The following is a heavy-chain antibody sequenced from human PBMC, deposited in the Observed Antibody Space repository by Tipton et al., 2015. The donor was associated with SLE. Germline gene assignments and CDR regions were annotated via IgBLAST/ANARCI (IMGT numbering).Heavy chain of an antibody. Sequence: LRLSCVVYGGSFSGYYWNWIRQPPGKGLGWIGEINHSGDTNYNPSLKSRVTISLDASKNQFSLKLSSVTAADTAVYYCARGEITVTVFDQWGQGTLVTVSS. J-gene: IGHJ4*02. CDR3: ARGEITVTVFDQ. D-gene: IGHD4-17*01. V-gene: IGHV4-34*01. CDR1: GGSFSGYY. CDR2: INHSGDT.